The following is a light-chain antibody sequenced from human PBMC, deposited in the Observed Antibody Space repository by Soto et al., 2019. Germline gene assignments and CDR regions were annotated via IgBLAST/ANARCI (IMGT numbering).Light chain of an antibody. CDR3: CSYAGSSTFSYV. CDR2: EGS. Sequence: QSVLTQPASVSGSPGQSITISFTGTSSDVGSYNLVSWYQQHPGKAPKLMIYEGSKRPSGVSNRFSGSKSGNTASLTISGLQAEDEADYYCCSYAGSSTFSYVFGTGTKLTVL. CDR1: SSDVGSYNL. V-gene: IGLV2-23*03. J-gene: IGLJ1*01.